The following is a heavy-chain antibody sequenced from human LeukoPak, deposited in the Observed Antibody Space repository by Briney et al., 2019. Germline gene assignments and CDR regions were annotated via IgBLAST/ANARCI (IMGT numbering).Heavy chain of an antibody. D-gene: IGHD4-17*01. Sequence: PSETLSLTCTVSGGSISSSSYYWGWTRQPPGKGLEWIGSIYYSGSTNYNPSLKSRVTISVDTSKNQFSLKLSSVTAADTAVYYCATLGYGDYDAFDIWGQGTMVTVSS. V-gene: IGHV4-39*07. CDR3: ATLGYGDYDAFDI. J-gene: IGHJ3*02. CDR1: GGSISSSSYY. CDR2: IYYSGST.